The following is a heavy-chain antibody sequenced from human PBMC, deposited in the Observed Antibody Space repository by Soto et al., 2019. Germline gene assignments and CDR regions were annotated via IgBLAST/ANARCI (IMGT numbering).Heavy chain of an antibody. V-gene: IGHV1-69*13. CDR3: ANGLKGAFDI. CDR2: IIPIFGTA. CDR1: GGTFSSYA. D-gene: IGHD2-21*01. Sequence: ASVKVSCKASGGTFSSYAISWVRQAPGQVLEWMGGIIPIFGTANYAQKFQGRVTITADESTSTAYMELSSLRSEDTAVYYCANGLKGAFDIWGQGTMVTVSS. J-gene: IGHJ3*02.